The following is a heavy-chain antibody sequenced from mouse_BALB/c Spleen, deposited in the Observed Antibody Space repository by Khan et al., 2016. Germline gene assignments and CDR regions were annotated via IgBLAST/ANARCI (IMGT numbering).Heavy chain of an antibody. CDR3: AKEEGHYVMDY. D-gene: IGHD2-1*01. J-gene: IGHJ4*01. CDR2: IWRGGTT. CDR1: GFSLTSYG. V-gene: IGHV2-5*01. Sequence: QVQLQQSGPGLVQPSQSLSITCTVSGFSLTSYGVHWVRQSPGKGLEWLGVIWRGGTTDYNAAFMSRLSITRDNSKSQVFFKMNSLQTDDTAIYFCAKEEGHYVMDYWGQGSSVTVSS.